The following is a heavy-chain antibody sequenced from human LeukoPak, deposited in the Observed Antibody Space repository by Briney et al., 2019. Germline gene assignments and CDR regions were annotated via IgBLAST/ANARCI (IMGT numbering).Heavy chain of an antibody. Sequence: GGSLRLSCAASGFSFSSRNMNWVRQAPGKGLEWVSYISASTSSIYYADSVKGRFTISRDIGKNSLYLQMNSLRAEDTAVYYCASAGAYDFWSGYSTGFDYWGQGTLVTVSS. CDR2: ISASTSSI. CDR1: GFSFSSRN. V-gene: IGHV3-48*04. J-gene: IGHJ4*02. CDR3: ASAGAYDFWSGYSTGFDY. D-gene: IGHD3-3*01.